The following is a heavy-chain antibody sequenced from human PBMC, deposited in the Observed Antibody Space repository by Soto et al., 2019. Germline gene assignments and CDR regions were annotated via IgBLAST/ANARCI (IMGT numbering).Heavy chain of an antibody. Sequence: GGSLRLSFAASGFTFSSYSMNWVRQAPGKGLEWVSYISSSSSTIYYADSVKGRFTISRDNAKNSLYLQMNSLRDEDTAVYYCAGTVDHYDFWSGYYTDYWGQGTLVTVSS. CDR1: GFTFSSYS. CDR2: ISSSSSTI. J-gene: IGHJ4*02. D-gene: IGHD3-3*01. V-gene: IGHV3-48*02. CDR3: AGTVDHYDFWSGYYTDY.